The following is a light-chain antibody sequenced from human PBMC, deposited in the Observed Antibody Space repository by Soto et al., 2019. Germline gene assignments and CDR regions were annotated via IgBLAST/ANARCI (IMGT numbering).Light chain of an antibody. CDR1: HYIYSN. Sequence: IVMTQSPATLSVSPGERATLCCTASHYIYSNVAWFQQRPGQAPRLLIYRASTRATGTPARFSGSGSGTEFTLTITSLQSEDFALYYCQQYHNLWTFGQGTKVDNK. CDR3: QQYHNLWT. CDR2: RAS. V-gene: IGKV3-15*01. J-gene: IGKJ1*01.